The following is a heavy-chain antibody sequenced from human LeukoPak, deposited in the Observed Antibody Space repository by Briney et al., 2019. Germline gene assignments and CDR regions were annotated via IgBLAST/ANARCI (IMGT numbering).Heavy chain of an antibody. CDR2: INPNSGGT. J-gene: IGHJ4*02. D-gene: IGHD1-26*01. CDR1: GYTFTGYY. CDR3: ARARNQQWELPYFDY. Sequence: GASVKVSCKASGYTFTGYYMHWVRQAPGQGLEWMGWINPNSGGTNYAQKLQGRVTMTTDTSTSTAYMELRSLRSDDTAVYYCARARNQQWELPYFDYWGQGTLVTVSS. V-gene: IGHV1-2*02.